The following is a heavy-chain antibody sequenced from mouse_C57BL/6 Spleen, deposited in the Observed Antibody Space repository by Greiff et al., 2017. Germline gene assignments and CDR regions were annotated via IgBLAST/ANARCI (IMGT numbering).Heavy chain of an antibody. CDR3: ARYPITTVVATGAMDY. Sequence: QVQLKESGAELVKPGASVKISCKASGYAFSSYWMNWVKQRPGKGLEWIGQIYPGDGDTNYNGKFKGKATLTADKSSSTAYMQLSSLTSEDSAVYFCARYPITTVVATGAMDYWGQGTSVTVSS. D-gene: IGHD1-1*01. V-gene: IGHV1-80*01. J-gene: IGHJ4*01. CDR1: GYAFSSYW. CDR2: IYPGDGDT.